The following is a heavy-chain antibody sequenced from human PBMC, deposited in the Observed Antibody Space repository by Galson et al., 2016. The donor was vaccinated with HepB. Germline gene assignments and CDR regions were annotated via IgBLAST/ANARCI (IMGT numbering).Heavy chain of an antibody. Sequence: SLRLSCAASGFRLSNYGMHWVRQAPGKGLEWVAAMSYDGINKYYAGSVKGRFTISRDNSKNTLDLEMNSLRPEDTAMYYCAKDVRYCSYTSRQVCQFEYWGQGTLVTVSS. CDR3: AKDVRYCSYTSRQVCQFEY. V-gene: IGHV3-30*18. CDR1: GFRLSNYG. J-gene: IGHJ4*02. CDR2: MSYDGINK. D-gene: IGHD2-2*01.